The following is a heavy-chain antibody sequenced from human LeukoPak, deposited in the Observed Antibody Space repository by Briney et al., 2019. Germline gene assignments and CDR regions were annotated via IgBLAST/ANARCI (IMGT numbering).Heavy chain of an antibody. CDR2: MNPNSGNT. CDR3: ARAIINNWNYKVTPLGY. D-gene: IGHD1-7*01. Sequence: ASVKVSCKASGYTCASYDINWVRQATGQGLEWMGWMNPNSGNTGYAQKFQGRVTMTRNTSISTAYMELSSLRSEDTAVYYCARAIINNWNYKVTPLGYWGQGTLVTVSS. J-gene: IGHJ4*02. V-gene: IGHV1-8*01. CDR1: GYTCASYD.